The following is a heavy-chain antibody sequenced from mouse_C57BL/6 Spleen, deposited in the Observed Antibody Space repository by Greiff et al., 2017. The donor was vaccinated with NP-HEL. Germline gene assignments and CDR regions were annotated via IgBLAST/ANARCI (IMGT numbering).Heavy chain of an antibody. Sequence: QVHVKQSGAELARPGASVKLSCKASGYTFTSYGISWVKQRTGQGLEWIGEIYPRSGNTYYNEKFKGKATLTADKSSSTAYMELRSLTSEDSAVYFCAREGYGSSSHDYWGQGTTLTVSS. V-gene: IGHV1-81*01. J-gene: IGHJ2*01. D-gene: IGHD1-1*01. CDR1: GYTFTSYG. CDR2: IYPRSGNT. CDR3: AREGYGSSSHDY.